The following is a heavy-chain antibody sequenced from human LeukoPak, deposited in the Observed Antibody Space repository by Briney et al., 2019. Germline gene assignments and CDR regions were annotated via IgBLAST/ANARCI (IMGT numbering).Heavy chain of an antibody. J-gene: IGHJ4*02. D-gene: IGHD4-17*01. V-gene: IGHV4-59*01. Sequence: VKPSATLSLTCTVSVGSISSYYWSLIRQPPGKGLWCIVYIYYSGSTNYNPSLKSRVTISVDTSKNQFSLKLSSVTAADTAVYYCARDSDYGDYVAYWGQGTLVTVSS. CDR1: VGSISSYY. CDR2: IYYSGST. CDR3: ARDSDYGDYVAY.